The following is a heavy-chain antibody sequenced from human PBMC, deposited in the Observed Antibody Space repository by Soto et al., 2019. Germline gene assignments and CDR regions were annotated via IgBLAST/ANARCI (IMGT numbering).Heavy chain of an antibody. V-gene: IGHV4-4*02. CDR2: IYHSGST. J-gene: IGHJ6*02. CDR3: ARAVSYYDILTGVRDYYGMDV. Sequence: SETLSLTCAVSGGSISSSNWWSWVRQPPGKGLEWIGEIYHSGSTNYNPSLKSRVTISVDKSKDQFSLKLSSVTAADTAVYYCARAVSYYDILTGVRDYYGMDVWGQGTTVTVSS. CDR1: GGSISSSNW. D-gene: IGHD3-9*01.